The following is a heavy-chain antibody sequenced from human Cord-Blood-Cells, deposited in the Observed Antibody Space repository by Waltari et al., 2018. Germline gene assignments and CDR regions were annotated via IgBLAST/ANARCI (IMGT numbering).Heavy chain of an antibody. J-gene: IGHJ5*02. D-gene: IGHD1-26*01. CDR1: GYTFPSYY. CDR2: INPSGGST. Sequence: QVQLVQSGAEVKKPGASVKVSCKASGYTFPSYYMPWVRQAPGQGLEWMGIINPSGGSTSYAQKFQGRVTMTRDTSTSTVYMELSSLRSEDTAVYYCAREGGSYFDPWGQGTLVTVSS. V-gene: IGHV1-46*01. CDR3: AREGGSYFDP.